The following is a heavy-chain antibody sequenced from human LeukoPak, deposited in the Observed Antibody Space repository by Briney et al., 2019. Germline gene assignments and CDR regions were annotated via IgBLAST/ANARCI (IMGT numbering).Heavy chain of an antibody. CDR3: AGPNSSGWSEEDYDAFDI. D-gene: IGHD6-19*01. CDR2: IYHSGST. V-gene: IGHV4-30-2*01. CDR1: GGSISSGGYY. J-gene: IGHJ3*02. Sequence: PSQTLSLTCTVSGGSISSGGYYWSWIRQPPGKGLEWIGYIYHSGSTYYNPSLKSRVTISVDTSKNQFSLKLSSVTAADTAVYYCAGPNSSGWSEEDYDAFDIWGQGTMVTVSS.